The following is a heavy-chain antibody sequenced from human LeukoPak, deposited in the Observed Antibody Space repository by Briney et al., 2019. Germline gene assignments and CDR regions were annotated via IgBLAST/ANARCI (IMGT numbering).Heavy chain of an antibody. J-gene: IGHJ6*03. CDR3: ARETSTVTTKGTLEGHYYMDV. D-gene: IGHD4-17*01. CDR1: GYTFTSYY. Sequence: ASVKVSCKASGYTFTSYYMHWVRQAPGQGLEWMGIINPSGGSTSYAQKFQGRVTMTRDMSTSTVYVELSSLRSEDTAVYYCARETSTVTTKGTLEGHYYMDVWGKGTTVTVSS. V-gene: IGHV1-46*01. CDR2: INPSGGST.